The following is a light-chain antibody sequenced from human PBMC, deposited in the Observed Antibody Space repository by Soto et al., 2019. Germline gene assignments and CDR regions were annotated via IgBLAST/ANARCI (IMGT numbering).Light chain of an antibody. V-gene: IGKV3-20*01. CDR3: QQYGSSSAT. J-gene: IGKJ1*01. CDR2: GAS. CDR1: QSVSSSY. Sequence: EIVLTQSPGTLSLSPGERATLSCRASQSVSSSYLAWYQQKPGQAPRLLIYGASSRATGIPDRFSGSGSGIDFTLTISRLESEDFAVYYCQQYGSSSATFGQGTKVDIK.